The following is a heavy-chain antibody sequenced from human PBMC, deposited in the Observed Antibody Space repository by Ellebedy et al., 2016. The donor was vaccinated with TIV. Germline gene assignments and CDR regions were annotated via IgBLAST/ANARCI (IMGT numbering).Heavy chain of an antibody. Sequence: LRLXXAVSGGSISSGDYYWSWIRQPPGKGLECIGYIYYSGSTYYNPSLKSRVTMSVDTSKNQFSLKLSSVTAADTAVYYCARVSYGAPFDYWGQGTLVTVSS. J-gene: IGHJ4*02. D-gene: IGHD4/OR15-4a*01. V-gene: IGHV4-30-4*01. CDR2: IYYSGST. CDR1: GGSISSGDYY. CDR3: ARVSYGAPFDY.